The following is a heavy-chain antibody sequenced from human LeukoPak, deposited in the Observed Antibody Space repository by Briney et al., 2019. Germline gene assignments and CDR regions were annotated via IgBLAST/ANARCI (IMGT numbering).Heavy chain of an antibody. V-gene: IGHV3-30*02. CDR1: GFTFSSYG. Sequence: GGSLRLSCAASGFTFSSYGMHWVRQAPGKGLEWVAFIRYDGSNKYYADSVKGRLTISRDNSKNTLYLQMNSLRAEDTAVYYCAKDMNIVATTQYYFDYWGQGTLVTVSS. J-gene: IGHJ4*02. CDR3: AKDMNIVATTQYYFDY. CDR2: IRYDGSNK. D-gene: IGHD5-12*01.